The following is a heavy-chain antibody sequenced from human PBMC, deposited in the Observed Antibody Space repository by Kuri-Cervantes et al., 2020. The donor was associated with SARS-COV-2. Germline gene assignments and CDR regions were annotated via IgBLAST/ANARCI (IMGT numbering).Heavy chain of an antibody. CDR2: IKQDGSEK. Sequence: GGSLRLSCLTSGFVFDFYEMNWVRQAPGKGLEWVANIKQDGSEKYYVDSVKGRFTISRDNAKNSLYLQMNSLRAEDTAVYYCARDTGGTMIYYYYYYGMDVWGQGTTVTVSS. D-gene: IGHD2-8*02. CDR1: GFVFDFYE. V-gene: IGHV3-7*01. CDR3: ARDTGGTMIYYYYYYGMDV. J-gene: IGHJ6*02.